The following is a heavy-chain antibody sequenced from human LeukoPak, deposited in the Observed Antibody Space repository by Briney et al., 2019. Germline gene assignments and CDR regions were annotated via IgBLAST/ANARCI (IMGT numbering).Heavy chain of an antibody. D-gene: IGHD2-2*01. CDR1: GHTFVSYG. CDR2: ISGYNGKI. V-gene: IGHV1-18*01. CDR3: ARRFCSSVSCYDDDAFDV. J-gene: IGHJ3*01. Sequence: ASVKVSCKASGHTFVSYGISWVRQAPGQGLEWMGWISGYNGKINYAQKFQGRVTMTTDTSTSTSYLELRSLTSEDTAVYYCARRFCSSVSCYDDDAFDVWGQGTLVTVSS.